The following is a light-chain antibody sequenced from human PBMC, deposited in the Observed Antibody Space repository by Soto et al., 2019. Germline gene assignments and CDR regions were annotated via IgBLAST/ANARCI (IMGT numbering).Light chain of an antibody. V-gene: IGKV1-27*01. CDR1: LSISNY. CDR2: AAS. Sequence: DIQMTQSPSSLSPSVGDRVTISCRASLSISNYLAWYQQKPGKIPSLLISAASTLDAGVPARFSGSGSGTEFTLTISSLQPEDVAAYYCQKYNSWPLTFGEGTKVDIK. J-gene: IGKJ4*01. CDR3: QKYNSWPLT.